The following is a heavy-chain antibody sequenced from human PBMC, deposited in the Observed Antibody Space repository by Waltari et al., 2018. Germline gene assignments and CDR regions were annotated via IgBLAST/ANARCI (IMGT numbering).Heavy chain of an antibody. CDR1: GASSTSVSTN. D-gene: IGHD6-19*01. V-gene: IGHV4-61*02. Sequence: QVHLQEPAQGLVNLPQPLPPTCTAPGASSTSVSTNWTWIRQPAGKGLEWIGRIYTIGSTNYNPSLKSRVTISVDTSKNQFSLKLSSVTAADTAVYYCAREQSSGAYDDYWGQGTLVTVSS. J-gene: IGHJ4*02. CDR3: AREQSSGAYDDY. CDR2: IYTIGST.